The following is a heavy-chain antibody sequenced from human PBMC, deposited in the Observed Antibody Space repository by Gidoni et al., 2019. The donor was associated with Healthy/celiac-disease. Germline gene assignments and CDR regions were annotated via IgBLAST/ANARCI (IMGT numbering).Heavy chain of an antibody. CDR2: IYYSGST. Sequence: QVQLQESGPGLVKPSQTLSLTCTVSCGSISSGGYYWSWIRQHTGKGLEWIGYIYYSGSTYYNPSLKSRVTISVDTSKNQFSLKLSSVTAADTAVYYCARGPWSTVTPPPDYWGQGTLVTVSS. V-gene: IGHV4-31*03. CDR3: ARGPWSTVTPPPDY. CDR1: CGSISSGGYY. D-gene: IGHD4-17*01. J-gene: IGHJ4*02.